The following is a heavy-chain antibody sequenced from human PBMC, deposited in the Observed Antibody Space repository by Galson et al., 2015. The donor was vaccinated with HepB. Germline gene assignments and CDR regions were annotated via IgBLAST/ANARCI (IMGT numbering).Heavy chain of an antibody. D-gene: IGHD2-8*01. CDR1: GFTFSSYS. V-gene: IGHV3-21*04. CDR3: AKDGIMVSNNPYQLHF. Sequence: SLRLSCAASGFTFSSYSMNWVRQAPGKGLEWVSSISSSSSYIYYADSVKGRFTISRENSRNTVVLQLSSLRPEDAAVYYCAKDGIMVSNNPYQLHFWGQGTLVSVSS. J-gene: IGHJ4*02. CDR2: ISSSSSYI.